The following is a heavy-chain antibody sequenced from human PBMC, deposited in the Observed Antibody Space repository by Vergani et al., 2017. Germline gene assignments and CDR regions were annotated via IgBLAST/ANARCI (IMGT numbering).Heavy chain of an antibody. V-gene: IGHV3-23*04. CDR2: ISGSGGST. Sequence: EVQLVESGGGLVPPGRSLRLSCAASGFSFGDYAMTWVRQAPGKGLEWVSAISGSGGSTYYADSVRGRFTISRDNSKNTLYLQMNSLRAEDTAVYYCAKDLAAAPFYYYMDVWGKGTTVTVSS. CDR3: AKDLAAAPFYYYMDV. D-gene: IGHD6-13*01. CDR1: GFSFGDYA. J-gene: IGHJ6*03.